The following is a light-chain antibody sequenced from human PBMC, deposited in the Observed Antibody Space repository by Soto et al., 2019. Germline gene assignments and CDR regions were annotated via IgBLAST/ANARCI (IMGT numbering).Light chain of an antibody. Sequence: QSALTQPASVSGSPGQSITISCTGTSSDVGTYTLVSWYQQHPGKAPKLVIYEVNKRPAGVSKRFSGSKSGDTASLTISGLQAEDDADYYCSSYAGPITFYVFGTGTKVTVL. CDR3: SSYAGPITFYV. J-gene: IGLJ1*01. CDR1: SSDVGTYTL. CDR2: EVN. V-gene: IGLV2-23*02.